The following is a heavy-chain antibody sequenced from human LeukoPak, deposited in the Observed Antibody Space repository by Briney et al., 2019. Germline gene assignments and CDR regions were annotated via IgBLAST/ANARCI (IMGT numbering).Heavy chain of an antibody. CDR1: GGSFSGYY. D-gene: IGHD2-8*02. CDR3: ARGSRGTLVGYYFDY. CDR2: INHSGST. J-gene: IGHJ4*02. V-gene: IGHV4-34*01. Sequence: SETLSLTCADYGGSFSGYYCSWIRQPPGKGLEWIEEINHSGSTNYNPSLKSRVTISVDTSKNQFSLKLSSVTAADTAVYYCARGSRGTLVGYYFDYWGQGTLVTVSS.